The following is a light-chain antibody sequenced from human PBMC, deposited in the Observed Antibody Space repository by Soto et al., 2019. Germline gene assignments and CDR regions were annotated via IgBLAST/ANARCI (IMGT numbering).Light chain of an antibody. V-gene: IGKV1-12*01. CDR2: AAS. CDR3: QQADSFPLS. J-gene: IGKJ4*01. CDR1: QSGYTW. Sequence: DLQMTQSPSSLSASIGDRVTISCRASQSGYTWLVWYQQKPGKAPKLLIYAASSLQSGVPSRFSGSGYGTDFTLTISSLQPEDSATYYCQQADSFPLSFGGGTKVEI.